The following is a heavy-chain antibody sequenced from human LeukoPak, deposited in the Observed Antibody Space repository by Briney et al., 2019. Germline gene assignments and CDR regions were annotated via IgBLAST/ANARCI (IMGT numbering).Heavy chain of an antibody. V-gene: IGHV3-30-3*01. CDR2: ISYDGSNK. D-gene: IGHD1-14*01. CDR3: SFAEG. CDR1: GFTFSSYA. J-gene: IGHJ4*02. Sequence: GGSLRLSCAASGFTFSSYAMHWVRQAPGKGLEWVAVISYDGSNKYYADSVKGRFTISRDNSKNTLYLQMNSLRAEDTAVYYSSFAEGRGQGTLVAVSS.